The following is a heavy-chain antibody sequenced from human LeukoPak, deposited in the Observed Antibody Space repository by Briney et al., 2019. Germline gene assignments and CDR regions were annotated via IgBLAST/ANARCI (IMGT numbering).Heavy chain of an antibody. CDR3: ARRRKDLNWFDP. J-gene: IGHJ5*02. V-gene: IGHV4-39*01. CDR2: INYSGRT. Sequence: SETLSLTCTVSGDSISSSDFYWGWIRRPPGKRLEWIALINYSGRTFYNPSLESRVTISVYMSKNQFTLRLNSVTAADTAVYYCARRRKDLNWFDPWGQGTLVTVSS. CDR1: GDSISSSDFY.